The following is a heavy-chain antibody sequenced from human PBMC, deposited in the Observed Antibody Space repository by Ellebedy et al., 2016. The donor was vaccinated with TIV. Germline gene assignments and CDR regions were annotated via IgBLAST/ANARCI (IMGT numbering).Heavy chain of an antibody. Sequence: GEPLKISCQASGYSFTNYWIGWVRQMPGKGLEWLGIIYPGDSDTKYSPSFQGQVTISVDKSISTAYLQWNSLRDEDTAVYYCARSRALRGVTFDYWGQGTLVTVSS. CDR3: ARSRALRGVTFDY. V-gene: IGHV5-51*01. D-gene: IGHD3-10*01. CDR1: GYSFTNYW. CDR2: IYPGDSDT. J-gene: IGHJ4*02.